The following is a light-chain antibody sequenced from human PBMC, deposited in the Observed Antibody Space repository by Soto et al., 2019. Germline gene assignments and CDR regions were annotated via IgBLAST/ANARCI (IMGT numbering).Light chain of an antibody. J-gene: IGKJ1*01. CDR2: GAS. V-gene: IGKV3-15*01. Sequence: EIVMTPSPATFSVSPGERATLSCRASQSVSSNLAWYQQKPGQAPRLLIYGASTRATGIPARFSGSGSGTEFTLTISRLEPEDYAVYYCQQYGHSLWTFGQGTKVDIK. CDR3: QQYGHSLWT. CDR1: QSVSSN.